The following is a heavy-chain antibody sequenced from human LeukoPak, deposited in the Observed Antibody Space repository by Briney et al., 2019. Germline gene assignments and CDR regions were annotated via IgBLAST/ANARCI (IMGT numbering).Heavy chain of an antibody. CDR2: INHSGST. CDR3: ARDAGGIAADLDY. CDR1: GGSFSGYY. V-gene: IGHV4-34*01. Sequence: SETLSLTCAVYGGSFSGYYWSWIRQLPGKGLEWIGEINHSGSTNYNPSLKSRVTISVDTSKNQFSLKLSSVTAADTAVYYCARDAGGIAADLDYWGQGTLVTVSS. D-gene: IGHD6-13*01. J-gene: IGHJ4*02.